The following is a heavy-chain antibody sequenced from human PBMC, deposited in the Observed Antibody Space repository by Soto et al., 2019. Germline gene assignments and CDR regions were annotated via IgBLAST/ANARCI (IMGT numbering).Heavy chain of an antibody. CDR1: GGTFSSYT. Sequence: SVKVSCKASGGTFSSYTISWVRQAPGQGLEWMGRIIPILGTANYAQKFQGRVTITADKSTSTAYMELSSLRSEDTAVYYCASLFMVRGVMTLGYFDYWGQGTLVTVSS. V-gene: IGHV1-69*08. J-gene: IGHJ4*02. CDR2: IIPILGTA. CDR3: ASLFMVRGVMTLGYFDY. D-gene: IGHD3-10*01.